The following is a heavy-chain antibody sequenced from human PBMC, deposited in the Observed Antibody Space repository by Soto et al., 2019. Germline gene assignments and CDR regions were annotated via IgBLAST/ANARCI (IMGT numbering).Heavy chain of an antibody. CDR1: GGTFSSYA. CDR3: ARDTEAAAGYYYGMDV. J-gene: IGHJ6*02. D-gene: IGHD6-13*01. V-gene: IGHV1-69*01. CDR2: IIPIFGTA. Sequence: QVQLVQSGAEVKKPGSSVKVSCKASGGTFSSYAISWVRQAPGQGLEWTGGIIPIFGTANYAQKFQGRVTITADESTSTAYMELSSLRSEDTAVYYCARDTEAAAGYYYGMDVWGQGTTVTVSS.